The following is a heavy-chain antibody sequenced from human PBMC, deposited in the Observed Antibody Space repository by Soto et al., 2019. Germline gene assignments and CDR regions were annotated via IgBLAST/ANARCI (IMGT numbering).Heavy chain of an antibody. V-gene: IGHV3-23*01. D-gene: IGHD6-19*01. CDR2: ISGSGGST. Sequence: GGSLRLSCAASGFTFSSYAMSWVRQAPGKGLEWVSAISGSGGSTYYADSVKGRFTISRDNSKNTLYLQMNSLRAEDTAVYYCAKAIHRLAVAGSGAFDYWGQGTLVTVSS. J-gene: IGHJ4*02. CDR3: AKAIHRLAVAGSGAFDY. CDR1: GFTFSSYA.